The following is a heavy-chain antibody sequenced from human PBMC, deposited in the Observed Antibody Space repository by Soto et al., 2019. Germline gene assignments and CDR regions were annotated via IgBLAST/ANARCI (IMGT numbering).Heavy chain of an antibody. CDR3: TKSDGCGGGACYTGTYYYFDV. J-gene: IGHJ2*01. CDR1: GFTFSSYA. CDR2: ISGSGGST. D-gene: IGHD3-16*02. Sequence: GGSLRLSCAASGFTFSSYAMSWVRQAPGKGLEWVSAISGSGGSTYYADSVKGRFTISRDNSKNTLYLQMNSLRVDDTAIYYCTKSDGCGGGACYTGTYYYFDVWGRGTLVTVSS. V-gene: IGHV3-23*01.